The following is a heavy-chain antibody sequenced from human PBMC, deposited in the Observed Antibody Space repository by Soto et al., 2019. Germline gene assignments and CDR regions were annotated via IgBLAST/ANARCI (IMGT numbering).Heavy chain of an antibody. J-gene: IGHJ4*02. CDR1: GFTFSSYG. V-gene: IGHV3-30*18. CDR3: AKPIVVVTAGFDY. Sequence: QVQLVESGGGVVQPGRSLRLSCAASGFTFSSYGMHWVRQAPGKGLEWVAVISYDGSNKYYVDSVKGRFTISRDNSKNPLYLQMNSLRAEDTAVYYCAKPIVVVTAGFDYWGQGTLVTVSS. CDR2: ISYDGSNK. D-gene: IGHD2-21*02.